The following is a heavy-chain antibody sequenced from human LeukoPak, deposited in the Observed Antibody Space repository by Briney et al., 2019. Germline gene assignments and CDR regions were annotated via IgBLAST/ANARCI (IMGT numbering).Heavy chain of an antibody. Sequence: GGSLRLSCAASGFTFSSYAMSWVRQAPGKGLEWVSAISGSGGSTYYADSVKGRFTISRDNSKNTLYLQMNSLRAEDTAVYYCAKLLGRYYDSSGRVFDYWGQGTLVTVSS. CDR1: GFTFSSYA. J-gene: IGHJ4*02. CDR2: ISGSGGST. CDR3: AKLLGRYYDSSGRVFDY. V-gene: IGHV3-23*01. D-gene: IGHD3-22*01.